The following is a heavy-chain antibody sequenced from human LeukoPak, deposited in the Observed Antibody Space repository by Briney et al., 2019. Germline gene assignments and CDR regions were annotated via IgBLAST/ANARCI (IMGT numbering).Heavy chain of an antibody. V-gene: IGHV3-66*01. CDR3: ARVPRGLPLGAFDI. Sequence: GGSLRLSCAATGFTVSSNYMSWVRQAPGKGLEWVSVIYSGGSTYYADSVKGRFTISRDNSKNTLYLQMNSLRAEDTAVYYCARVPRGLPLGAFDIWGQGTMVTVSS. J-gene: IGHJ3*02. D-gene: IGHD3-16*01. CDR2: IYSGGST. CDR1: GFTVSSNY.